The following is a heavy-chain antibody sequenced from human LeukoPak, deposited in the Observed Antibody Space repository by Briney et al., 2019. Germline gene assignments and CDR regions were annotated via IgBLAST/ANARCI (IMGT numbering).Heavy chain of an antibody. D-gene: IGHD1-1*01. CDR3: ARTQGTLYFQH. V-gene: IGHV4-59*01. CDR1: GGSISSYY. CDR2: IYYSGST. Sequence: PSETLSLTCTVSGGSISSYYWSWIRQPPGKGLEWIGYIYYSGSTNYNPSPKSRVTISVDTSKNQFSLELSSVTAADTAVYYCARTQGTLYFQHWGQGTLVTVSS. J-gene: IGHJ1*01.